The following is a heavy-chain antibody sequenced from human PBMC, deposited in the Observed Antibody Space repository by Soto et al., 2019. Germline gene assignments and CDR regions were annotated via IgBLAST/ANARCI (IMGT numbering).Heavy chain of an antibody. CDR3: VREGGDLRGSGVFDY. Sequence: PGGSLRLSCAASGFTFSFYTMNWVRQTPGKGLEWLAYISRGGSSIYYADSVKGRFTVSRDNANNSLSLRLNSLRREDTAVYYCVREGGDLRGSGVFDYWGQGTLVTVSS. CDR1: GFTFSFYT. D-gene: IGHD6-19*01. V-gene: IGHV3-48*01. CDR2: ISRGGSSI. J-gene: IGHJ4*02.